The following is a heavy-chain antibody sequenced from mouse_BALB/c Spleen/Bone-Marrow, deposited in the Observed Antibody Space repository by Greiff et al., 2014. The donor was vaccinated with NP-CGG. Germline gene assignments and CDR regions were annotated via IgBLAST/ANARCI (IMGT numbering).Heavy chain of an antibody. CDR2: IDPANANT. J-gene: IGHJ3*01. CDR3: AVYCNGRSSFAY. Sequence: EVQLQQSGAELVKPGASVKLSCTASDFNIKDAYMHWVKQRPGQGLEWIGRIDPANANTKYDTKFQGKATITADTSSNTAFLLLSSLTSEDTAVYYCAVYCNGRSSFAYWGQGTLVTVSA. CDR1: DFNIKDAY. D-gene: IGHD1-1*01. V-gene: IGHV14-3*02.